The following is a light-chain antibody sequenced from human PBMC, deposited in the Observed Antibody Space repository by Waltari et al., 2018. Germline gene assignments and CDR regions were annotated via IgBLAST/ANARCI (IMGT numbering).Light chain of an antibody. V-gene: IGKV3-20*01. CDR1: RSVDNSN. J-gene: IGKJ2*01. CDR2: SAS. CDR3: QQFGGAPMYT. Sequence: RASRSVDNSNFAGYQQKPGQAPRLLLYSASTRDTGVPDRISGSGSGTDFTLTINKVEAADSAVYYCQQFGGAPMYTFGQGTKVEI.